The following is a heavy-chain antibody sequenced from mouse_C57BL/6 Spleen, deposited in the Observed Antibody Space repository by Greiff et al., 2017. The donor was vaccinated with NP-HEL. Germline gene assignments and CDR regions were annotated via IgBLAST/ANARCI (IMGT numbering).Heavy chain of an antibody. Sequence: EVKLVESEGGLVQPGSSMKLSCTASGFTFSDYYMAWVRQVPEKGLEWVANINYDGSSTYYLDSLKSRFIISRDNAKNILYLQMSSLKSEDTATYYCARDHREGYLDYWGQGTTLTVSS. CDR2: INYDGSST. CDR1: GFTFSDYY. J-gene: IGHJ2*01. D-gene: IGHD3-1*01. CDR3: ARDHREGYLDY. V-gene: IGHV5-16*01.